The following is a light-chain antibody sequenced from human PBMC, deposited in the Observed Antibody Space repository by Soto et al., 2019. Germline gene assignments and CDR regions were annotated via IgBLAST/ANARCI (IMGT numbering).Light chain of an antibody. CDR1: QTIDSW. CDR2: KAS. V-gene: IGKV1-5*03. CDR3: QQYHTYRT. J-gene: IGKJ1*01. Sequence: DIQMTQSPSTLSASVGDRVTITCRASQTIDSWLAWYQQRPGKPPNLLIYKASTLASGVPSRFSGSGSGTEFTLTISSLQPDDFATYYCQQYHTYRTFGQGTKVEIK.